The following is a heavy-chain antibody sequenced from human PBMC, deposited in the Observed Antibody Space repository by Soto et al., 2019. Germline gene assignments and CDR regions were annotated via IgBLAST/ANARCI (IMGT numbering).Heavy chain of an antibody. Sequence: GASVKVSCKASGYTFTTYYMHWVRQAPGQGLEWMGIINPSGGSTSYAQKFQGRVTMTGDTSTSTVYMELSSLRSEDTALYYCARDLPTSTRASDYWGQGTLVTVSS. D-gene: IGHD3-10*01. CDR2: INPSGGST. CDR1: GYTFTTYY. V-gene: IGHV1-46*01. J-gene: IGHJ4*02. CDR3: ARDLPTSTRASDY.